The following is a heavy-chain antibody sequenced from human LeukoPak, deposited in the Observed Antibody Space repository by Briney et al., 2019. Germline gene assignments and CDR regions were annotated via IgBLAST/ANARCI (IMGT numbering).Heavy chain of an antibody. Sequence: SGPTLVNPTQTLTLTCTFSGFSLSTSGMCVSWIRQPPGKALEWLARIDWDDDKYYSTSLKTRLTISKDTSKNQVVLTMTNMDPVDTATYYCARINVLRFLEWSADYGMDVWGQGTTVTVSS. D-gene: IGHD3-3*01. CDR3: ARINVLRFLEWSADYGMDV. CDR1: GFSLSTSGMC. V-gene: IGHV2-70*11. J-gene: IGHJ6*02. CDR2: IDWDDDK.